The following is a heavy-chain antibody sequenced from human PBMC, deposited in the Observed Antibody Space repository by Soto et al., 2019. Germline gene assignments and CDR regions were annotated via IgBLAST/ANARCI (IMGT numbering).Heavy chain of an antibody. Sequence: SETLSLTSTVSAGSITAYYWSCIRQPPGKTLEWIGYISDSGNTNYNPSLKSRVTISIDTPKNQFSLKLSSVTAADTAVYYCARHLIYYGSGSYGYFYYGMDVWGQGTTVT. D-gene: IGHD3-10*01. CDR3: ARHLIYYGSGSYGYFYYGMDV. CDR1: AGSITAYY. J-gene: IGHJ6*02. V-gene: IGHV4-59*08. CDR2: ISDSGNT.